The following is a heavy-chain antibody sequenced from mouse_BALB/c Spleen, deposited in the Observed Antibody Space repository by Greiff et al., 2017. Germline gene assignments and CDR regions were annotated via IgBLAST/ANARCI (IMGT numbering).Heavy chain of an antibody. Sequence: EVKLVESGPSLVKPSQTLSLTCSVTGDSITSGYWNWIRKFPGNKLEYMGYISYSGSTYYNPSLKSRISITRDTSKNQYYLQLNSVTTEDTATYYCAKIRDYYGSSYGFAYWGQGTLVTVSA. CDR1: GDSITSGY. D-gene: IGHD1-1*01. V-gene: IGHV3-8*02. J-gene: IGHJ3*01. CDR3: AKIRDYYGSSYGFAY. CDR2: ISYSGST.